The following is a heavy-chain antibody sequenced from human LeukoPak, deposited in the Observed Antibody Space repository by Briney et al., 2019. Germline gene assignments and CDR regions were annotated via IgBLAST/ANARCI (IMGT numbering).Heavy chain of an antibody. D-gene: IGHD2-2*01. CDR2: IYYSGGT. Sequence: SETLSLTCTVSGGSISSHYWSWIRQPPGKGLEWIGYIYYSGGTNYNPSLKSRVTISVDTSKNQFSLKLSSVTAADTAVYYCARGPAAILDYWGQGTLVTVSS. V-gene: IGHV4-59*11. CDR3: ARGPAAILDY. CDR1: GGSISSHY. J-gene: IGHJ4*02.